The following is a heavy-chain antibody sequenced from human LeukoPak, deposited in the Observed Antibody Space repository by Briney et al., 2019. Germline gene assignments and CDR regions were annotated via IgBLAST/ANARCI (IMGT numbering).Heavy chain of an antibody. CDR2: ISYDGSNT. J-gene: IGHJ4*02. V-gene: IGHV3-30*03. Sequence: GGSLRLSCAVSGFTFSTYGMHWVRQAPGKGLEWVAVISYDGSNTDYADSVKGRFTISRDNSKNTLYLEMNSLRAEDTAVYYCARVQRGIAVALDYWGQGTLATVSS. CDR1: GFTFSTYG. D-gene: IGHD6-19*01. CDR3: ARVQRGIAVALDY.